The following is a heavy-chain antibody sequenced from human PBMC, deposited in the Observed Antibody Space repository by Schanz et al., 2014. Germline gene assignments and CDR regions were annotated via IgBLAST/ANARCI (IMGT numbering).Heavy chain of an antibody. CDR3: ARDHQWLARYYMDV. CDR2: MIGSGSSV. CDR1: GFTFSIYG. J-gene: IGHJ6*03. Sequence: EVQLLESGGGLVQPGGSLRLSCAASGFTFSIYGMSWVRQAPGKGLEWVSRMIGSGSSVFYADSVKGRFTISRDNSKNTLYLQMNSLRAEDTAVYYCARDHQWLARYYMDVWGKGTTVTVSS. D-gene: IGHD6-19*01. V-gene: IGHV3-23*01.